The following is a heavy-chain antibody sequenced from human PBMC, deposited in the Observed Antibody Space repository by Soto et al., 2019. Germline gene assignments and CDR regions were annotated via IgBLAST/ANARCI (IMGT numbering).Heavy chain of an antibody. D-gene: IGHD3-9*01. CDR3: ARDLDDILTNESMDV. V-gene: IGHV3-33*01. Sequence: PGGSLRLSCAASGFTFSSYGMHWVRQAPGKGLEWVAVIWYDGSNKYYADSVKGRFTISRDNSKNTLYLQMNSLRAEDTAVYYCARDLDDILTNESMDVWGQGTTVTVSS. J-gene: IGHJ6*02. CDR1: GFTFSSYG. CDR2: IWYDGSNK.